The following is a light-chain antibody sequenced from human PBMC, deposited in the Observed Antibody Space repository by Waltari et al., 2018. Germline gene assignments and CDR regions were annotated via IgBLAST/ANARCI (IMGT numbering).Light chain of an antibody. Sequence: DIQLTQPPSSVSASVGDRVTITCRASQAMNRWVAWYQQRPGRAPQFLIYAASSLQRGVSSRFSGSGSGTDFTLTISSLQPEDFATYYCQQGNSFPWTFGQGTKVEIK. V-gene: IGKV1-12*01. CDR1: QAMNRW. J-gene: IGKJ1*01. CDR2: AAS. CDR3: QQGNSFPWT.